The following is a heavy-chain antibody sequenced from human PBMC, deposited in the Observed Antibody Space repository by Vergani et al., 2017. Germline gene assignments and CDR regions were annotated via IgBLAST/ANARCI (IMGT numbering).Heavy chain of an antibody. V-gene: IGHV3-21*01. CDR3: ARDPYRYCSGGSCYSRYFQH. CDR2: ISSSSSYI. D-gene: IGHD2-15*01. CDR1: GFTFEDYA. J-gene: IGHJ1*01. Sequence: EVQLVESGGGLVQPGRSLRLSCAASGFTFEDYAMHWFRQAPGKGLEWVSSISSSSSYIYYADSVKGRFTISRDNAKNSLYLQMNSLRAEDTAVYYCARDPYRYCSGGSCYSRYFQHWGQGTLVTVSS.